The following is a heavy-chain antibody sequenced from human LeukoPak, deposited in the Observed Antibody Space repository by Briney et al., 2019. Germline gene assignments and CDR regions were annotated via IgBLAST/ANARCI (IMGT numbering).Heavy chain of an antibody. J-gene: IGHJ4*02. D-gene: IGHD6-13*01. Sequence: SETLSLTCAVYGGSFSGYYWSWIRQPPGKGLEWIGGSTYYNPSLKSRVTISVDTSKNQFSLKLSSVTAADTAVYYCAIFYRSSSWFDYWGQGTLVTVSS. V-gene: IGHV4-34*01. CDR3: AIFYRSSSWFDY. CDR1: GGSFSGYY. CDR2: GST.